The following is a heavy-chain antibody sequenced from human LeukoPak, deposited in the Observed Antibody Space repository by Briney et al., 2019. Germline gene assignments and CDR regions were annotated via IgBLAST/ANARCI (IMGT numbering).Heavy chain of an antibody. CDR2: LIGSSGST. V-gene: IGHV3-23*01. J-gene: IGHJ4*02. CDR3: AKGAYDYIEMGYFDS. D-gene: IGHD5-12*01. CDR1: GFTSINYA. Sequence: GGSLRLSCAASGFTSINYAMNWVRQAPGKGLEWVSVLIGSSGSTDYTDSVKGRFTISRDTSKNTVFLQTNSLRAEDTAIYYCAKGAYDYIEMGYFDSWGQGSLVTVSS.